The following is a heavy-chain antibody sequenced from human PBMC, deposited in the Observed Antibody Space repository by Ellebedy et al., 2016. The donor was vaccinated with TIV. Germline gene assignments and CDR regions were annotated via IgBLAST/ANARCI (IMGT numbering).Heavy chain of an antibody. D-gene: IGHD2-2*01. V-gene: IGHV1-46*01. CDR2: INPFGGST. J-gene: IGHJ4*02. CDR1: GYTFTSYQ. CDR3: VRDPVPAPIGPFDY. Sequence: ASVKVSXKASGYTFTSYQLHLVRQAPGHGLEWMGIINPFGGSTTYAPEFRGRVTMTRDTSTRTVYMELSSLKSQDTAVYYCVRDPVPAPIGPFDYWGQGTLVTVSS.